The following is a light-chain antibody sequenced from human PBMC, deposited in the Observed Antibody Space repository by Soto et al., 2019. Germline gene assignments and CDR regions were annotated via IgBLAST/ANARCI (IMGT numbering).Light chain of an antibody. J-gene: IGLJ2*01. CDR1: KLGDKY. Sequence: SYELTQPPSVSVSPGQTASITCSGDKLGDKYVCWYQQQAGQSPVLVIYQDTKRPSGIPERFSGSNSGDTATLTISGTQAMDEADYYCQAWDTNTDVVFGGGTKLTVL. V-gene: IGLV3-1*01. CDR2: QDT. CDR3: QAWDTNTDVV.